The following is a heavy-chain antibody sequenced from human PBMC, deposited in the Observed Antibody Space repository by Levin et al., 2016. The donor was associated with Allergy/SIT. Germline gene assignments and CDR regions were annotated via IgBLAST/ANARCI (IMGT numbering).Heavy chain of an antibody. V-gene: IGHV4-34*01. J-gene: IGHJ6*02. Sequence: WIRQPPGKGLEWIGEINHSGSTNYNPSLKSRVTISVDTSKNQFSLKLSSVTAADTAVYYCARGQRYSSSWYGFFDYGMDVWGQGTTVTVSS. CDR3: ARGQRYSSSWYGFFDYGMDV. CDR2: INHSGST. D-gene: IGHD6-13*01.